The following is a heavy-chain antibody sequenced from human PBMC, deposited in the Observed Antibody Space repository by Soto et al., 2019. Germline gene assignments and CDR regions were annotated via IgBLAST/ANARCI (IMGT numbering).Heavy chain of an antibody. CDR3: ARNGGYYGSGRTPSSYGMDV. Sequence: PSETLSLTCAVSGGSISSSNWWSWVRQPPGKGLEWIGEIYHSGSTNYNPSLKSRVTISVDKSKNQFSLKLSSVTAADTAVYYCARNGGYYGSGRTPSSYGMDVWGQGTTVT. CDR2: IYHSGST. D-gene: IGHD3-10*01. CDR1: GGSISSSNW. J-gene: IGHJ6*02. V-gene: IGHV4-4*02.